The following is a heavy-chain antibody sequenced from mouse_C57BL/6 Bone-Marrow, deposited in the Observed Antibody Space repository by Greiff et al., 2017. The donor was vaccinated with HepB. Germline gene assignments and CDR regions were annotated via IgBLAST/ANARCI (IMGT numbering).Heavy chain of an antibody. Sequence: QVQLKESGAELVRPGTSVKVSCKASGYAFTNYLIEWVKQRPGQGLEWIGVINPGSGGTNYNEKFKGKATLTADKSSSTAYMQLSSLTSEDSAVYFFARGSLYYYGSRYFDYWGQGTTPTVSS. CDR1: GYAFTNYL. D-gene: IGHD1-1*01. CDR2: INPGSGGT. J-gene: IGHJ2*01. CDR3: ARGSLYYYGSRYFDY. V-gene: IGHV1-54*01.